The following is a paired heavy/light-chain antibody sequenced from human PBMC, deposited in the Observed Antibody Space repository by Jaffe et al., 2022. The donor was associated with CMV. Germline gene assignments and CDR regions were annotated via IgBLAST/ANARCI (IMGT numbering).Light chain of an antibody. J-gene: IGLJ2*01. CDR1: TGTVTSRHY. CDR3: LLSYNGVRV. Sequence: QAVVTQEPSLTVSPGGTVTLTCGSSTGTVTSRHYPYWFQQKPGQVPRTLISDTNNKHSSTPARFSGSLLGGKAALTLSGAQPEDEADYYCLLSYNGVRVFGGGTKLTVL. V-gene: IGLV7-46*01. CDR2: DTN.
Heavy chain of an antibody. D-gene: IGHD3-10*01. Sequence: EVQLVQSGAEVKKPGESLKISCRGSADNFNTFWIAWVRQMPGKGLEWMGIIYPGDSDTTYSPSFQGQVTISVDKSISTAFLQWSSLEASDTAIYYCARHGSGWGGYSLFDSWGQGTLVTVSS. CDR1: ADNFNTFW. CDR3: ARHGSGWGGYSLFDS. V-gene: IGHV5-51*01. CDR2: IYPGDSDT. J-gene: IGHJ4*02.